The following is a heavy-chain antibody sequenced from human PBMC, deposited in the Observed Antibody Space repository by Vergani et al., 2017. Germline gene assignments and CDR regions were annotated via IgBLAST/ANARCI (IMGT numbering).Heavy chain of an antibody. Sequence: LQLVESGGGVVQPGRSLRLSCAASGFTFSSYGMHWVRQAPGKGLEWVAVFSYDGSNKYYPDSVKGRFTISRDNSKNTLYLQMNSLRAEDTAVYYCAKDLGSSTSSTFDYWGQGTLVTVSS. CDR3: AKDLGSSTSSTFDY. D-gene: IGHD2-2*01. V-gene: IGHV3-30*18. CDR2: FSYDGSNK. CDR1: GFTFSSYG. J-gene: IGHJ4*02.